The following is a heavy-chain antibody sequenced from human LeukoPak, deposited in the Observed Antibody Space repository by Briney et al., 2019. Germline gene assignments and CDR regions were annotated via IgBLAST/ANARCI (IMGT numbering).Heavy chain of an antibody. J-gene: IGHJ4*02. CDR2: INPSGGST. CDR1: GYTFTSYY. D-gene: IGHD4-17*01. Sequence: GASVMVSCKASGYTFTSYYMHWVRQAPGQGLEWMGIINPSGGSTSYAQKFQGRVTMTRDTSTSTVYMELSSLRSEDTAVYYCARANHPDYDYGDYGSVFFDYWGQGTLVTVSS. V-gene: IGHV1-46*01. CDR3: ARANHPDYDYGDYGSVFFDY.